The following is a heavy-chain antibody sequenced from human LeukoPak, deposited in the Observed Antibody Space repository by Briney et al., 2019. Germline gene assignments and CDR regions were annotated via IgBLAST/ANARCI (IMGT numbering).Heavy chain of an antibody. CDR3: AKGVVGAPLQSAFDI. CDR1: GFTFDDYA. J-gene: IGHJ3*02. CDR2: ISWNSGSI. Sequence: HPGGSLRLSCAASGFTFDDYAMHWVRQAPGKGLEWVSGISWNSGSIGYADSVKGRFTISRDNAKNSLYLQMNSLRAEDTALYYCAKGVVGAPLQSAFDIWGQGTMVTVSS. V-gene: IGHV3-9*01. D-gene: IGHD1-26*01.